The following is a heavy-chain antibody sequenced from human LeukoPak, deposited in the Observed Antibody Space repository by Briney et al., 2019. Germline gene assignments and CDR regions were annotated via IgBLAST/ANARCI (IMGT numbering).Heavy chain of an antibody. Sequence: GGSLRLSCAASGFTFSSYWMNWVRQTPGKGLEWVANIKQDGSEKYYVDFVKGRFTISRDNAKNSLYLQMNSLRAEDTAVYYCARRTPAITIFGVVTYYFDYWGQGTLVTVSS. CDR2: IKQDGSEK. D-gene: IGHD3-3*01. CDR1: GFTFSSYW. V-gene: IGHV3-7*01. CDR3: ARRTPAITIFGVVTYYFDY. J-gene: IGHJ4*02.